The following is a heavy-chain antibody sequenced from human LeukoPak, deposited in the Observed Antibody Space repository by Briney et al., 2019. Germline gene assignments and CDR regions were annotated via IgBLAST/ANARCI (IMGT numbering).Heavy chain of an antibody. CDR3: VTFSGSYWGAYF. CDR1: GGSISSYY. CDR2: IYTPGST. Sequence: SETLSLTCTVSGGSISSYYWSWIRQPAGKGLGWIGRIYTPGSTNYNPSLKSRVTMSVDTSKNQLSLKLSSVTAADTAVYYCVTFSGSYWGAYFWGQGTLVTVSS. D-gene: IGHD1-26*01. V-gene: IGHV4-4*07. J-gene: IGHJ4*02.